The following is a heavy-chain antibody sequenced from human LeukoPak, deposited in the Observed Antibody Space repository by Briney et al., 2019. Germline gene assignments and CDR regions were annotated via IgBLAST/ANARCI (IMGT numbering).Heavy chain of an antibody. CDR1: GLTVSSNY. D-gene: IGHD3-10*01. Sequence: PGGSLRLSCAASGLTVSSNYMSWVRQAPGKGLEWVSVIYSGGSTYYADSVKGRFTISRDNSKNTLYLQMNSLRAEDTAVYYCARARGFYYYYGMDVWGQGTTVTVSS. V-gene: IGHV3-53*01. CDR2: IYSGGST. J-gene: IGHJ6*02. CDR3: ARARGFYYYYGMDV.